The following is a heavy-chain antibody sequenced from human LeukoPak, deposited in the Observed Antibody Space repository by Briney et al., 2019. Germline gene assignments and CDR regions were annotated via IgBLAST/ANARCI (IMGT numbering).Heavy chain of an antibody. CDR2: ISGSGGST. CDR1: GFTFSSYA. Sequence: GGSLRLSCAASGFTFSSYAMSWVRQAPGKGLEWVSAISGSGGSTYYADSVKGRFTISRDNSKNTLYLQMNSLRAEDTAVYYCARDSFSSGYYHYYYYGMDVWGQGTTVTVSS. J-gene: IGHJ6*02. CDR3: ARDSFSSGYYHYYYYGMDV. V-gene: IGHV3-23*01. D-gene: IGHD3-22*01.